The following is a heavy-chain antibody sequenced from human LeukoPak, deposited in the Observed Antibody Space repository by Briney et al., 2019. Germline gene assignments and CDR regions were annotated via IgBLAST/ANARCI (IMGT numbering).Heavy chain of an antibody. CDR3: AKDRRYYDSSGLLDY. D-gene: IGHD3-22*01. CDR2: ISWNSGSI. CDR1: GFTFDDYA. V-gene: IGHV3-9*01. Sequence: PGRSLRLSCAASGFTFDDYAMHWVRHAPGKGLEWVSGISWNSGSIGYADSVKGRFTISRDNAKNSLYLQMNSLRAEDTALYYCAKDRRYYDSSGLLDYWGQGTLVTVSS. J-gene: IGHJ4*02.